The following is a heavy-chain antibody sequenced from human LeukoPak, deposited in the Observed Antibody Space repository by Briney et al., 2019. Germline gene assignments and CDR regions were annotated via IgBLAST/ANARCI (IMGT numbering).Heavy chain of an antibody. Sequence: PSETLSLTCTVSDDSITMYYWTWIRQPPGKGLEWIGYVDHTGSTKFNPSLNGRVSISRDTSNNFFSLRLRSVTAADTAVYFCAREGDSSSVGWFDPWGQGTLVTVSS. V-gene: IGHV4-59*01. CDR1: DDSITMYY. D-gene: IGHD6-13*01. CDR2: VDHTGST. CDR3: AREGDSSSVGWFDP. J-gene: IGHJ5*02.